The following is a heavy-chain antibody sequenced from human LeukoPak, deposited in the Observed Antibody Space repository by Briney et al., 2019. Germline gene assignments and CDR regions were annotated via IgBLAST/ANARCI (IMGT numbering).Heavy chain of an antibody. J-gene: IGHJ4*02. CDR1: GYTFTGYY. Sequence: ASVKVSCKASGYTFTGYYLHWVRQAPGQGLEWMGWIHPNSGGTNYAQKFQGRVTITADESTSTAYMELSSLRPEDSAIYYCTRSVRDGTIDYWGQGTLATVSS. D-gene: IGHD5-24*01. V-gene: IGHV1-2*02. CDR3: TRSVRDGTIDY. CDR2: IHPNSGGT.